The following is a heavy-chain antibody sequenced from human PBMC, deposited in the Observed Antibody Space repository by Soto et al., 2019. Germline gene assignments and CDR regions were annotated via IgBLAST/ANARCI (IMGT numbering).Heavy chain of an antibody. CDR1: GVTLSSYW. CDR3: ARDAKRRWLPSGFFDD. Sequence: GGTLRLPCTASGVTLSSYWMSWVRQAPGKGLEWVANIKQDGSEKYYVDSVKGRFTISRDNAKNSLYLQMNSLRAEDTAVYYCARDAKRRWLPSGFFDDWGQGTLVTVSP. J-gene: IGHJ4*02. V-gene: IGHV3-7*01. D-gene: IGHD5-12*01. CDR2: IKQDGSEK.